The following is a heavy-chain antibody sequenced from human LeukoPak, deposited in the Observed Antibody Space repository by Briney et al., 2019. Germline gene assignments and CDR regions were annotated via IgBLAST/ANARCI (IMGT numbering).Heavy chain of an antibody. Sequence: GGSLRLSCAASGFTFSSYEMNWVRQAPGKGLEWVSYISSSGSTIYYADSVKGRFTISRDNAKNSLYLQMNSLRAEDTAVYYCAREVVLLWFGEFITGGMDVWGQGTMVTVSS. CDR1: GFTFSSYE. J-gene: IGHJ6*02. CDR3: AREVVLLWFGEFITGGMDV. D-gene: IGHD3-10*01. V-gene: IGHV3-48*03. CDR2: ISSSGSTI.